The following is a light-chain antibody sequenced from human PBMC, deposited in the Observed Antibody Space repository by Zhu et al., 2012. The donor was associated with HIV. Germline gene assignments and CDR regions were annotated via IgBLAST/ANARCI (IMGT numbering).Light chain of an antibody. J-gene: IGKJ4*01. V-gene: IGKV1-9*01. CDR1: QNVGMY. CDR3: QQLNSFPLT. Sequence: DIQMTQSPSFLSVSVKDRVTITCRTSQNVGMYLHWYQQKSGKAPKLLIYATSTLQSGVPSRFRASGSGAEFTLTITSLQPEDFAIYYCQQLNSFPLTFGGGTKVGIK. CDR2: ATS.